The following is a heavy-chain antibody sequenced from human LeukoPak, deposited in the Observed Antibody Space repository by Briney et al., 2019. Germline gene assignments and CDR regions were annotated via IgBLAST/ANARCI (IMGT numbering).Heavy chain of an antibody. CDR3: ARARYYYDSSGYYLVAFDI. J-gene: IGHJ3*02. D-gene: IGHD3-22*01. CDR1: GGSISSYY. V-gene: IGHV4-59*01. Sequence: PSETLSLTCTVSGGSISSYYWSWIRQPPGKGLEWIGYIYYSGSTNYNPSLKSRVTISVDTSKNQFSLKLSSVTAAGTAVYYCARARYYYDSSGYYLVAFDIWGQGTMVTVSS. CDR2: IYYSGST.